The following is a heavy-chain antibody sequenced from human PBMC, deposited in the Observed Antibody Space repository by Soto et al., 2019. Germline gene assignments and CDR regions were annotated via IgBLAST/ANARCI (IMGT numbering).Heavy chain of an antibody. V-gene: IGHV3-74*01. CDR2: INTDGSGT. J-gene: IGHJ6*02. CDR1: GFIFSNDG. D-gene: IGHD3-3*01. Sequence: SLRLSCAASGFIFSNDGMHCVRQAPGKGLVWVSRINTDGSGTSYADSVKGRFTISRDNAKNTLYLQMNSLRAEDTAVYYCARDREYDFWSGYPLGYYGMDVWGQGTTVTVSS. CDR3: ARDREYDFWSGYPLGYYGMDV.